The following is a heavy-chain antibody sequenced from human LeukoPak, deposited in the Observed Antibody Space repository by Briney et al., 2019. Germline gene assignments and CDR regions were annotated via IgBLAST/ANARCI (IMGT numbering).Heavy chain of an antibody. J-gene: IGHJ4*02. D-gene: IGHD3-16*01. CDR3: AREPTSRDY. CDR2: ISSSSSYI. V-gene: IGHV3-21*01. CDR1: GFTFSSYS. Sequence: GGSLRLSCAASGFTFSSYSMNWVRQAPGKGLEWVSSISSSSSYIYYADSAKGRFTISRDNAKNSLYLQMNSLRVEDTAVYYCAREPTSRDYWGQGTLVTVSS.